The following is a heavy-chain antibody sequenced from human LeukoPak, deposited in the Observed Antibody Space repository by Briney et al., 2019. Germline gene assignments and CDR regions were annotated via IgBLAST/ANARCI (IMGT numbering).Heavy chain of an antibody. V-gene: IGHV1-69*01. D-gene: IGHD2-2*01. CDR3: ASTVVPAKDGAFDI. J-gene: IGHJ3*02. CDR1: GGTFSSYA. Sequence: SVKVSCKASGGTFSSYAISWVRQAPGQGLEWMGGIIPIFGTANYAQKFQGRVTITADESTSTAYMELSSLRYEDTAVYYCASTVVPAKDGAFDIWGQGTMVTVSS. CDR2: IIPIFGTA.